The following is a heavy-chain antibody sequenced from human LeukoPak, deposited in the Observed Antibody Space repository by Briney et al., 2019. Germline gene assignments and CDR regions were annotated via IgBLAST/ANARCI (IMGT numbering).Heavy chain of an antibody. Sequence: SETLSLTCTVSGGSISSYYWSWIRPPAGKGLEWIGRIYTSGSTNYNPSLKSRVTMSVDTSKNQFSLKLSSVTAADTAVYYCARERITMVRGGRGEVLDYWGQGTLVTVSS. J-gene: IGHJ4*02. D-gene: IGHD3-10*01. CDR1: GGSISSYY. V-gene: IGHV4-4*07. CDR3: ARERITMVRGGRGEVLDY. CDR2: IYTSGST.